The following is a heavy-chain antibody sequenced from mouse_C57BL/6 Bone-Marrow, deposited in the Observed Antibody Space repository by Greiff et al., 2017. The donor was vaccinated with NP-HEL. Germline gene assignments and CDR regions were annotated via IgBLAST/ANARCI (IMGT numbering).Heavy chain of an antibody. CDR1: GYAFSSSW. CDR3: ASYYGGFDY. J-gene: IGHJ2*01. Sequence: VQLQESGPELVKPGASVKISCKASGYAFSSSWMNWVKQRPGKGLEWIGRIYPGDGDTNYNGKFKGKATLTADKSSSTAYMQLSSMTSEDSAVYFCASYYGGFDYWGQGTTLTVSS. CDR2: IYPGDGDT. D-gene: IGHD1-1*01. V-gene: IGHV1-82*01.